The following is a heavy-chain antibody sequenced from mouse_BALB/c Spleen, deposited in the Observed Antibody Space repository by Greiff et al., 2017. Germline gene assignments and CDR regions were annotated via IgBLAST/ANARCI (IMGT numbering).Heavy chain of an antibody. V-gene: IGHV1S126*01. CDR3: ARAGYYIYFDY. Sequence: QVQLQQSGPQLVRPGASVKISCKASGYSFTSYWMHWVKQRPGQGLEWIGMIDPSDSETRLNQKFKDKATLTVDKSSSTAYMQLSSPTSEDSAVYYCARAGYYIYFDYWGQGTTLTVSS. CDR2: IDPSDSET. CDR1: GYSFTSYW. J-gene: IGHJ2*01. D-gene: IGHD2-12*01.